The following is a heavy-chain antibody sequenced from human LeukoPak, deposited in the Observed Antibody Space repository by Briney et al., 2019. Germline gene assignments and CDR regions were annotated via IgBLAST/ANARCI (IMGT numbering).Heavy chain of an antibody. CDR1: GFTFDDYA. CDR3: ARGRYLGRGDYLDI. D-gene: IGHD3-16*02. V-gene: IGHV3-23*01. Sequence: PAGGSLRLSCAASGFTFDDYAMHWVRQTPGKGLEWVSVMSGSGSSTYTADSVKGRFTVSRDNSKNTVYLQMSSLRAEDTAVYYCARGRYLGRGDYLDIWGLGTRVTVSS. J-gene: IGHJ3*02. CDR2: MSGSGSST.